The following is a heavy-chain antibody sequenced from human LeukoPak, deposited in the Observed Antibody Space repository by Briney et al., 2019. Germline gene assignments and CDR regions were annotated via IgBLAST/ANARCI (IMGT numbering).Heavy chain of an antibody. CDR1: GFTSRSYW. Sequence: PGGSLRLSCVGSGFTSRSYWMHWLRQAPGKGLEWVSRINGDGSRTAYGDSVKGRFTISRDNAKNTLSLQMNSLRAEDTAVYYCARDPDLSGYSFFECWGQGTLVTVSS. V-gene: IGHV3-74*01. J-gene: IGHJ4*02. D-gene: IGHD3-22*01. CDR2: INGDGSRT. CDR3: ARDPDLSGYSFFEC.